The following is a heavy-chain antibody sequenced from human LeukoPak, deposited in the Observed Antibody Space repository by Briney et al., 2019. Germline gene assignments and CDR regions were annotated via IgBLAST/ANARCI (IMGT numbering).Heavy chain of an antibody. CDR2: IYYSGST. J-gene: IGHJ5*02. D-gene: IGHD4-17*01. CDR3: ARQSTVTTLWFDP. CDR1: GFTFSSYT. V-gene: IGHV4-39*01. Sequence: GSLRLSCAASGFTFSSYTMNWIRQPPGKGLEWIGSIYYSGSTYYNPSLKSRVTISVDTSKNQFSLKLSSVTAADTAVYYCARQSTVTTLWFDPWGQGTLVTVSS.